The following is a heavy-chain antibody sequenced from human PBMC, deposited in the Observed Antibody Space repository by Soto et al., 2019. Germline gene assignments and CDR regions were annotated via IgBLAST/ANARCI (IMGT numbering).Heavy chain of an antibody. CDR1: GDSVSSNSAA. D-gene: IGHD6-19*01. V-gene: IGHV6-1*01. CDR3: ARGLYSSGWYLDAFDI. CDR2: TYYRSKWYN. J-gene: IGHJ3*02. Sequence: SQTLSLTCAISGDSVSSNSAAWNWIRQPPSRGLEWLGRTYYRSKWYNDYAVSVKSRITINPDTSKNQFSLQLNSVTPEDTAVYYCARGLYSSGWYLDAFDIWGQGTMVTVSS.